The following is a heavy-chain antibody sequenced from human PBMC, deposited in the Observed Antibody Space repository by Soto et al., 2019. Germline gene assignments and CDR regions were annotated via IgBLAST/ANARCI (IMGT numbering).Heavy chain of an antibody. CDR3: ARAARSSHYYYYGMDV. Sequence: ASVKVSCKTSAGTFSSYAISWVRQAPGQGLEWMGGIIPIFGTANYAQKFQGRVTITADESTSTAYMELSSLRSEDTAVYYCARAARSSHYYYYGMDVWGQGTTVTVSS. CDR1: AGTFSSYA. J-gene: IGHJ6*02. V-gene: IGHV1-69*13. CDR2: IIPIFGTA.